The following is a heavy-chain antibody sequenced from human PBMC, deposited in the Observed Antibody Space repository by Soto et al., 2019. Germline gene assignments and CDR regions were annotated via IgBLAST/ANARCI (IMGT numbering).Heavy chain of an antibody. D-gene: IGHD3-3*01. CDR2: IRGSTYGGTT. J-gene: IGHJ6*02. CDR3: SRDGDYYGLDV. CDR1: GFTSDDYDYA. Sequence: GGSLRLSCTFSGFTSDDYDYALTWVRQAPGKGLQWLGLIRGSTYGGTTEYAASVKGRFTISRNDSKGIAYLQMNSLKTEDTAVYYCSRDGDYYGLDVWGQGTTVTVSS. V-gene: IGHV3-49*04.